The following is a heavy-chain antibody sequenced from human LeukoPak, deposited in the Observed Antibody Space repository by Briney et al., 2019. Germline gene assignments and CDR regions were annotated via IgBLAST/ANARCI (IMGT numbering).Heavy chain of an antibody. J-gene: IGHJ4*02. CDR1: GGSVSSGSYY. CDR2: VYYSGST. V-gene: IGHV4-61*01. CDR3: ARREVAGTKHFDY. Sequence: PSETPSLTCTVSGGSVSSGSYYWSWIRQPPGKGLEWIGYVYYSGSTNYNPSLKSRVTISVDTSKNQFSLKLSSVTAADTAVYYCARREVAGTKHFDYWGQGTLVTVSS. D-gene: IGHD6-19*01.